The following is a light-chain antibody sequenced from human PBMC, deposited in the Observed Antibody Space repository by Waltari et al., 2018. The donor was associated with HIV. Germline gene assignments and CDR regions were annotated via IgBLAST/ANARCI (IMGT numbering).Light chain of an antibody. CDR3: SSYTSSSLVV. V-gene: IGLV2-14*01. CDR2: EVS. J-gene: IGLJ2*01. CDR1: SSYVGGYNY. Sequence: QSALTQPASVSGSPGQSTPIPCTGTSSYVGGYNYVSWYQQHPGKAPKLMIYEVSNRPSGVSNRFSGSKSGNTASLAISGLQAEDEADYYCSSYTSSSLVVFGGGTKLTVL.